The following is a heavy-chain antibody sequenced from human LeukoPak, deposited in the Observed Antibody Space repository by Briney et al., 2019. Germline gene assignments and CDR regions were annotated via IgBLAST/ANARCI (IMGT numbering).Heavy chain of an antibody. J-gene: IGHJ3*02. Sequence: GGSLRLSCAASGFTFSSYAMSWVRRAPGKGLEWVSAISGSGGSTYYADSVKGRFTISRDNSKNTPYLQMNSLRAEDTAVYYCAKDIKPGYYYDSSGFDAFDIWGQGTMVTVSS. V-gene: IGHV3-23*01. CDR3: AKDIKPGYYYDSSGFDAFDI. D-gene: IGHD3-22*01. CDR2: ISGSGGST. CDR1: GFTFSSYA.